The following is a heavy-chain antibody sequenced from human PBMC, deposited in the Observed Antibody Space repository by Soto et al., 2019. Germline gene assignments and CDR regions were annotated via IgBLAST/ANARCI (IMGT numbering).Heavy chain of an antibody. Sequence: GGSLRLSSAASGFTFSSYGMHWVRRAPGKGLEWVAVIWYDGSNKYYADSVKGRFTISRDNSKNTLYLQMNSLRAEDTAVYYCAREGITMVRGVQNYYFDYWGQGTLVTVSS. D-gene: IGHD3-10*01. V-gene: IGHV3-33*01. CDR1: GFTFSSYG. CDR2: IWYDGSNK. CDR3: AREGITMVRGVQNYYFDY. J-gene: IGHJ4*02.